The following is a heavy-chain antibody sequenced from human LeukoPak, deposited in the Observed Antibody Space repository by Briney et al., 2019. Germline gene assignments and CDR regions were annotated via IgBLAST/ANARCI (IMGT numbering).Heavy chain of an antibody. J-gene: IGHJ4*02. CDR3: AREGDWWKPFDF. CDR2: ISGSDGTT. D-gene: IGHD2-8*02. CDR1: GFTFSSYA. V-gene: IGHV3-23*01. Sequence: GGSLRLSCAASGFTFSSYAMSWVRQAPGKGLEWVSAISGSDGTTYYADSVKGRFTISRDNSKYTLSLQMNSLRAEDTAVYYCAREGDWWKPFDFWGQGTLVTVSS.